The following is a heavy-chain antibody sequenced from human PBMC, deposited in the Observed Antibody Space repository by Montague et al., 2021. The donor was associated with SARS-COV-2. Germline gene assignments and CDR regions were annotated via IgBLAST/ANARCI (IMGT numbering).Heavy chain of an antibody. CDR1: GGSFSTYS. J-gene: IGHJ6*03. D-gene: IGHD3-10*01. V-gene: IGHV4-34*01. CDR2: IHHGGST. Sequence: SETLSLTCAVHGGSFSTYSWNWIRQPPGKGLEWIGEIHHGGSTNXNPSLKSRVTISADTSKNQFSLKLTSVAAADAAVDYCARLGDGVVPSPILGVGPYYSCDCMGVWGKGTTVAVSS. CDR3: ARLGDGVVPSPILGVGPYYSCDCMGV.